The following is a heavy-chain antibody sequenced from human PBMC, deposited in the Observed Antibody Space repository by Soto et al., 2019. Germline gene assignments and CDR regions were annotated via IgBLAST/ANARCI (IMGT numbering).Heavy chain of an antibody. CDR3: ARERDYGDNSRAP. V-gene: IGHV3-30-3*01. CDR2: VSHDGTTK. J-gene: IGHJ5*02. D-gene: IGHD4-17*01. CDR1: GFTFSAYA. Sequence: SLRLSCAASGFTFSAYAMHWVRQAPGKGLEWVAVVSHDGTTKTHADAVKGRFTISRDNSKNTMYLQMNNLSAEDTAVYYCARERDYGDNSRAPWGQGTLVTVSS.